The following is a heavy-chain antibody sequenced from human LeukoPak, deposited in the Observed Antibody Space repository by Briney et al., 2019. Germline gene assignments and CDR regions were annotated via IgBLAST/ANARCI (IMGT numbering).Heavy chain of an antibody. CDR2: INPSGGST. J-gene: IGHJ4*02. Sequence: ASVKVSCKASGYTFTSYYMHWVRQAPGQGLEWMGIINPSGGSTSYAQKFQGRVTMTRDTSTSTVYMELSSLRSEDTAMYYCARASRHEDCGGDCYSTAYWGQGTLVTVSS. V-gene: IGHV1-46*01. CDR3: ARASRHEDCGGDCYSTAY. D-gene: IGHD2-21*02. CDR1: GYTFTSYY.